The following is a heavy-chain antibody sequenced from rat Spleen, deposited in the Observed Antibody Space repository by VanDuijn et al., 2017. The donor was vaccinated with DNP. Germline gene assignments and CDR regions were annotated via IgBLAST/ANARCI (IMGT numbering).Heavy chain of an antibody. V-gene: IGHV5S10*01. Sequence: EVQLVESGENLVQPGRSLKLSCEVSGFTFSNYDMAWVRQAPEKGLEWVATSTYDGRTTYYRDSVKGRFTISRDNAKSTLYLQMDSLRPEDTATYYCTTERTFGFYYDGSSPNWFAYWGQGTLVTVSS. CDR1: GFTFSNYD. CDR2: STYDGRTT. J-gene: IGHJ3*01. CDR3: TTERTFGFYYDGSSPNWFAY. D-gene: IGHD1-12*03.